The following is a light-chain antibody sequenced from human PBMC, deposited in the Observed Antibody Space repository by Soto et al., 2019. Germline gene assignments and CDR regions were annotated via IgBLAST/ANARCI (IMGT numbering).Light chain of an antibody. V-gene: IGLV1-40*01. CDR2: DNS. CDR3: QSYDSSLSGWV. J-gene: IGLJ3*02. CDR1: SSNIGAGYD. Sequence: QSVLTQPPSXXXXPGQRVTISCTGSSSNIGAGYDVHWYQQLPGTAPKLLIYDNSNRPSGVPDRFSGSKSGTSASLAITGLQAEDEADYYCQSYDSSLSGWVFGGGTKVTVL.